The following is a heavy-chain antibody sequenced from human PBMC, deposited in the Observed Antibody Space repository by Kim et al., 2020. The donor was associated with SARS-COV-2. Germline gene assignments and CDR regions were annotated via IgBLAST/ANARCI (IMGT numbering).Heavy chain of an antibody. V-gene: IGHV3-30*01. CDR3: AREYYDYVWGSYRYQNWFDP. D-gene: IGHD3-16*02. J-gene: IGHJ5*02. Sequence: GRFTISRDNSTNTLYLQMNSLRAEDTAVYYCAREYYDYVWGSYRYQNWFDPWGQGTLVTVSS.